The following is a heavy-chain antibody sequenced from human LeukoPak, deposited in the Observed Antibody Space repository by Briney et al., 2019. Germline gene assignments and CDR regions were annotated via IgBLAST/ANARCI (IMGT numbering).Heavy chain of an antibody. D-gene: IGHD1-14*01. CDR3: TRDRSRAEDG. CDR1: GFTLTGHW. J-gene: IGHJ4*02. Sequence: GGSLRLSSAPSGFTLTGHWMSWVRQAPGKGLEWVANINQGGSDEYSVESVKGRFTISRDNANNLLYLQMNSLRGEDTAVYYCTRDRSRAEDGWVQGTLVTVSS. CDR2: INQGGSDE. V-gene: IGHV3-7*01.